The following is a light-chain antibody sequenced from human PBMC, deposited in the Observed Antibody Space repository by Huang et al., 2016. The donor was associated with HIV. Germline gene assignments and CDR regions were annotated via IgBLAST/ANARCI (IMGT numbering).Light chain of an antibody. CDR3: QQSYSTLPYT. V-gene: IGKV1-39*01. CDR2: AAS. J-gene: IGKJ2*01. Sequence: DIQMTQSPSSLSASVGDRVTITCRASQSISTYLNWYQQKPGKAPKLLIYAASNLQSGVPSRCSGSGSGTDFTLTISSLQPEDFATYFCQQSYSTLPYTFGQGTKLEIK. CDR1: QSISTY.